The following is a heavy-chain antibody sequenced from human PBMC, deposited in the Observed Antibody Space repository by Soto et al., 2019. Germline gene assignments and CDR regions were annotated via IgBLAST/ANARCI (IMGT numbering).Heavy chain of an antibody. J-gene: IGHJ2*01. D-gene: IGHD2-15*01. Sequence: EVQLVESGGGLVQPGGSLRLSCAASGFTFSSYWMHWVRQAPGKGLVCVSRINSDGSTTTYADSVKGRFTISRDNAKNTLYLQMNSLRAEDTAVYYCAIEAVGWYVDLWGRGTLVTVSS. V-gene: IGHV3-74*01. CDR2: INSDGSTT. CDR1: GFTFSSYW. CDR3: AIEAVGWYVDL.